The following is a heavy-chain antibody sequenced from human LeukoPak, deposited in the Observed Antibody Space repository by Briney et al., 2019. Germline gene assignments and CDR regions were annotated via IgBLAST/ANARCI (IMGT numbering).Heavy chain of an antibody. CDR3: ARDDNWGFDY. J-gene: IGHJ4*02. D-gene: IGHD7-27*01. V-gene: IGHV3-21*05. Sequence: VGSLRLSCAASGFAFSDYSMNWVRQAPGKGLEWIANTRGIGSGMGSGSYYAGAVQGRFTSSRDNAKNSLYLQMNSLRAEDTAFYYCARDDNWGFDYWGQGALVTVSS. CDR1: GFAFSDYS. CDR2: TRGIGSGM.